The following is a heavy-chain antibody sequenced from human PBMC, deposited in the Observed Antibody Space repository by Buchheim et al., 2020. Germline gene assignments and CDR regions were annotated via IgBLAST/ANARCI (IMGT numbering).Heavy chain of an antibody. Sequence: QVQLQESGPGLVKPSETLSLTCTVSGGSISSYYWSWIRQPPGKGLEWIGYIYYSGSTNYNPSLTSRVPLTVEPAKNQFSLKLSSVTAADTAVYYCARAGFWSGYIFDYWGQGTL. V-gene: IGHV4-59*01. CDR1: GGSISSYY. CDR2: IYYSGST. CDR3: ARAGFWSGYIFDY. D-gene: IGHD3-3*01. J-gene: IGHJ4*02.